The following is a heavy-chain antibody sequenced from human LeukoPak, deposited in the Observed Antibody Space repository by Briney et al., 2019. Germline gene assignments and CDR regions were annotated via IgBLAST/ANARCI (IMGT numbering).Heavy chain of an antibody. CDR3: AKDRPAAGIDY. CDR2: INHSGST. J-gene: IGHJ4*02. V-gene: IGHV4-34*01. Sequence: PSETLSLTCAVYGGSFSGYYWSWIRQPPGKGLEWIGEINHSGSTNYNPSLKSRVTISVDTSKNQFSLKLSSVTAADTAVYYCAKDRPAAGIDYWGQGTLVTVSS. CDR1: GGSFSGYY. D-gene: IGHD2-2*01.